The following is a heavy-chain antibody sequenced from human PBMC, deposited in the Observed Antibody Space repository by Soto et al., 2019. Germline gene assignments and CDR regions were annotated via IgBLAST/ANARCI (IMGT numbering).Heavy chain of an antibody. Sequence: GGSLRLSCVASGFNFGSYAMNWVRQAPGRGLEWVSVIGGSTDYAESVKGRFTISRDNSKDTLYLQMNSLRADDTAVYYCAKRAFYYESSGSYYFDYWGQGTLVTVSS. V-gene: IGHV3-23*01. CDR3: AKRAFYYESSGSYYFDY. D-gene: IGHD3-22*01. CDR2: IGGST. CDR1: GFNFGSYA. J-gene: IGHJ4*02.